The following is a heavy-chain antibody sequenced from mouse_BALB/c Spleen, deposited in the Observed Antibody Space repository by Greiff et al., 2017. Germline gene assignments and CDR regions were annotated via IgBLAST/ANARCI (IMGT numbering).Heavy chain of an antibody. J-gene: IGHJ4*01. V-gene: IGHV5-12-2*01. CDR1: GFTFSSYT. D-gene: IGHD1-1*01. Sequence: EVKLVESGGGLVQPGGSLKLSCAASGFTFSSYTMSWVRQTPEKRLEWVAYISNGGGSTYYPDTVKGRFTISRDNAKNTLYLQMSSLRSEDTAMYYCARKRGYYPDYYAMDYWGQGTSVTVSS. CDR2: ISNGGGST. CDR3: ARKRGYYPDYYAMDY.